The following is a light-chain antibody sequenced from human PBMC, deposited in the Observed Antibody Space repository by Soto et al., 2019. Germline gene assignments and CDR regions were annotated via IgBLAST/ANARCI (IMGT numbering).Light chain of an antibody. CDR1: QGISNH. J-gene: IGKJ2*01. CDR3: QQYSTRPYT. Sequence: DIQMTQSPSSLSASVGDRVTITCRASQGISNHLAWFQQKPGKAPKSLIYAASNLQSGVPLRFSGSGSGPDFTLTINSLQPEDFATYYCQQYSTRPYTFGQGTKLEI. CDR2: AAS. V-gene: IGKV1-16*01.